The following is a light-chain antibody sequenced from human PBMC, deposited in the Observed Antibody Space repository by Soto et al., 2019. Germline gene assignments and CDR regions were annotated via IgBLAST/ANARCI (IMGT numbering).Light chain of an antibody. Sequence: DIQMTQSPSTLSASVGDRVTITCRASQSISSWLAWYQQKPGKAPKLLIYKASSLESGVPLRFSGSGSGTEFTLTISSLQPDDFATYYCQQYNSYGTFGQGTKVEI. V-gene: IGKV1-5*03. CDR1: QSISSW. CDR2: KAS. J-gene: IGKJ1*01. CDR3: QQYNSYGT.